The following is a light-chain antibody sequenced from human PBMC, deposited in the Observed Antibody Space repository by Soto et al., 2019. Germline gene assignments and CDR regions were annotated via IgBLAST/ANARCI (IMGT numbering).Light chain of an antibody. J-gene: IGKJ1*01. V-gene: IGKV3-20*01. CDR3: QQYGSSGT. CDR2: GES. Sequence: EIVWTQSPGTLSLSPGERATLSCRASQSVSNNYLAWYQQKPGQAPRLLIYGESNRATGIPDRFSGSGSGTDFTLTISSLEPEDCAVYYCQQYGSSGTVGQGTKVEIK. CDR1: QSVSNNY.